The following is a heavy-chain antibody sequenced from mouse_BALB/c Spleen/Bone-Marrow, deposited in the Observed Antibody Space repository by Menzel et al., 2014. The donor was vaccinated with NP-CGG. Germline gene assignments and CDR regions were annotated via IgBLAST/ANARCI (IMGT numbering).Heavy chain of an antibody. Sequence: VQLKESGGGLVQPGGSLRLSCATSGFTFTDYYMSWVRQPPGEALEWLGFIRNKANGYTTEYSASVKGRFTISRDNSQSILYLQMNTLRAEDSATYYCAREIINDYHWYFDVWGAGTTVTVSS. D-gene: IGHD2-4*01. CDR1: GFTFTDYY. V-gene: IGHV7-3*02. CDR3: AREIINDYHWYFDV. J-gene: IGHJ1*01. CDR2: IRNKANGYTT.